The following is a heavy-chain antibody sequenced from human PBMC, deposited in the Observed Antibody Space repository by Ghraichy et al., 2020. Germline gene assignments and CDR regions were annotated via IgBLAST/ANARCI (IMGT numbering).Heavy chain of an antibody. CDR2: MNPNSGNT. J-gene: IGHJ6*02. Sequence: ASVKVSCKASGYTFTSYDINWVRQATGQGLEWMGWMNPNSGNTGYAQKFQGRVTMTRNTSISTAYMELSSLRSEDTAVYYCARGNLDYYGMDVWGQGTTVTVSS. CDR3: ARGNLDYYGMDV. CDR1: GYTFTSYD. V-gene: IGHV1-8*01.